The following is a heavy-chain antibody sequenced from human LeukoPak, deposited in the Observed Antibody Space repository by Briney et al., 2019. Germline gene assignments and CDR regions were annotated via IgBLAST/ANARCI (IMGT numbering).Heavy chain of an antibody. CDR1: GYTFTSYG. Sequence: ASVKVSCKASGYTFTSYGISWVRQAPGQGLEWMGWINPNSGGTNYAQRFQGRVTMTRDTSISTAYMELSRLRSDDTAVYYCASSSGAMNTFDIWGQGTMVTVSS. CDR2: INPNSGGT. V-gene: IGHV1-2*02. D-gene: IGHD6-19*01. CDR3: ASSSGAMNTFDI. J-gene: IGHJ3*02.